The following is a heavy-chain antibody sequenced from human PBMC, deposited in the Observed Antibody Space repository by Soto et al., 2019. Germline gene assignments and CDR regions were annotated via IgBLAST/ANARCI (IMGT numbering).Heavy chain of an antibody. Sequence: EVQLVESGGGLVKPGGSLRLSCAASGFTFSSYSMNWVRQAPGKGLEWVSSISSSSSYIYYADSVKGRFTISRDNAKNSLYLQMNSLRAEDTAVYYCARASYCSGVSCYYYGMDVWGQGTTVTVSS. D-gene: IGHD2-15*01. J-gene: IGHJ6*02. V-gene: IGHV3-21*01. CDR3: ARASYCSGVSCYYYGMDV. CDR1: GFTFSSYS. CDR2: ISSSSSYI.